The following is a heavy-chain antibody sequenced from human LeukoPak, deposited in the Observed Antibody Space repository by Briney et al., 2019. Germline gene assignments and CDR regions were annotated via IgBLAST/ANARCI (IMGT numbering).Heavy chain of an antibody. V-gene: IGHV3-7*01. Sequence: AGGSLRLSCIVSGFTFSSYWMTWVRQAPGKGLEWVANINQDGSNIFYVDSVKGRFTISRDNAKNSLYPQMNSLRAEDTAVYFCARYTNGLDSWGQGTLVTVSS. CDR3: ARYTNGLDS. J-gene: IGHJ4*02. CDR1: GFTFSSYW. D-gene: IGHD2-8*01. CDR2: INQDGSNI.